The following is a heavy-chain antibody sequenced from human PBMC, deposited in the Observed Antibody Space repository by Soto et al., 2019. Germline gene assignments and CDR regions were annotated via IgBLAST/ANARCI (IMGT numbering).Heavy chain of an antibody. CDR1: GYTFTRYD. J-gene: IGHJ4*02. V-gene: IGHV1-8*01. CDR3: AGIGLGCTSTSCSLDY. CDR2: INPNSGNT. Sequence: ASVKVSCKASGYTFTRYDINWVRQAPGQGLEWMGWINPNSGNTSYAQKFQGRVTMTTDTSTSTAYMELSSLRSDDTAVYYCAGIGLGCTSTSCSLDYWGQGTLVTVSS. D-gene: IGHD2-2*01.